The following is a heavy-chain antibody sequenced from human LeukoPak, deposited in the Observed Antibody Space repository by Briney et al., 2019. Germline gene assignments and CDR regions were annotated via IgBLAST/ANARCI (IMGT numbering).Heavy chain of an antibody. CDR1: VFIFRIYG. J-gene: IGHJ6*02. V-gene: IGHV3-23*05. CDR3: AHLEWDYAGGMDV. D-gene: IGHD3-3*01. Sequence: PGGSLRLSCAASVFIFRIYGMDCVREAPGEGVGWGSCIYKTGRERSANSVMALFTISRDNSKTTLYLPMNSLREDDTAVSYCAHLEWDYAGGMDVWGQGTTVTVS. CDR2: IYKTGRER.